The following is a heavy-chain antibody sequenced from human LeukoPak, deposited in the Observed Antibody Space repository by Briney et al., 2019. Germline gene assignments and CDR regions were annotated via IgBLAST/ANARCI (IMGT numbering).Heavy chain of an antibody. V-gene: IGHV4-59*01. D-gene: IGHD5-24*01. J-gene: IGHJ4*02. CDR3: AGGWLPDTFDY. CDR2: IYYTGST. CDR1: GGSISSYY. Sequence: SETLSLTCTVSGGSISSYYWSWIRQPPGKGLEWIGYIYYTGSTNYNPSLKSRVTISVDTPKNQFSLKLSSVTAADTAVYYCAGGWLPDTFDYWGQGTLVTVSS.